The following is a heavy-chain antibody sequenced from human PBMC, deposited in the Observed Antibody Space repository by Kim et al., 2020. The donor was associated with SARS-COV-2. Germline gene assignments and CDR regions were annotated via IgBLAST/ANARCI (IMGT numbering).Heavy chain of an antibody. J-gene: IGHJ6*02. V-gene: IGHV3-11*06. CDR2: ISSSSSYT. D-gene: IGHD3-16*01. CDR3: ARVGPYPGYYYGMDV. CDR1: GFTFSDYY. Sequence: GGSLRLSCAASGFTFSDYYMSWIRQAPGKGLEWVSYISSSSSYTNYADSVKGRFTISRDNAKNSLYLQMNSLRAEDTAVYYCARVGPYPGYYYGMDVWGQGTTVTVSS.